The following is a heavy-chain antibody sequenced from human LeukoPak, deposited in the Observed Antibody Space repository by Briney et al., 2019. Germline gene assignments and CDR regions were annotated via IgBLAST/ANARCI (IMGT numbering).Heavy chain of an antibody. Sequence: PGGSLRLSCAASGLTFSSYAMSWVRQAPGKGLEWVSAISGSGGSTYYADSVKGRFTISRDNSKSTLYLQMNSLRAEDTAVYYCAKDSHYYDSSGYFDYWGQGTLVTVSS. CDR2: ISGSGGST. D-gene: IGHD3-22*01. V-gene: IGHV3-23*01. CDR3: AKDSHYYDSSGYFDY. J-gene: IGHJ4*02. CDR1: GLTFSSYA.